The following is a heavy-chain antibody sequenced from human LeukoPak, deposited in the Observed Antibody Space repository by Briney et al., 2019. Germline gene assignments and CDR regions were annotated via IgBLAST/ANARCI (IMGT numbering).Heavy chain of an antibody. CDR3: ARIFREHDAFDI. J-gene: IGHJ3*02. CDR1: GFSLTTSGMC. V-gene: IGHV2-70*11. Sequence: SGPTLVNPTQTLTLTCTFSGFSLTTSGMCVSWIRQPPGKALEWLARIDWDDDKYYSTSLKTRLTISKDTSKNQVVLTMTNMDPVDTATYYCARIFREHDAFDIWGQGTMVTVSS. CDR2: IDWDDDK. D-gene: IGHD1/OR15-1a*01.